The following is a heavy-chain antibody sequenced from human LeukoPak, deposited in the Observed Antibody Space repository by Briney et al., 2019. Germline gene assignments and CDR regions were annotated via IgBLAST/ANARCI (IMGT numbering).Heavy chain of an antibody. D-gene: IGHD3-22*01. CDR1: GSTLSSYG. Sequence: PGGSLRLSCAASGSTLSSYGLIWARQAPGKGLEWVSAISGSGGSTYYADSVKGRFTISRDNSKNTLYLQMNSLRAEDTAVYYCAKDRAVVVVTNAEYFQHWGQGTLVTVSS. V-gene: IGHV3-23*01. CDR3: AKDRAVVVVTNAEYFQH. J-gene: IGHJ1*01. CDR2: ISGSGGST.